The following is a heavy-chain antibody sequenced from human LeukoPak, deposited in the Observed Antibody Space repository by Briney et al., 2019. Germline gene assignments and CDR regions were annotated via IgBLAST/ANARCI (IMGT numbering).Heavy chain of an antibody. CDR2: IYYSGST. D-gene: IGHD5-12*01. CDR1: GGSISSSSYY. V-gene: IGHV4-39*07. CDR3: ASRQIRGYSGYVRDY. J-gene: IGHJ4*02. Sequence: PSETLSLTCTVSGGSISSSSYYWGWIRQPPGKGLEWIGSIYYSGSTYYNPSLKSRVTISVDTSKNQFSLKLSSVTAADTAVYYCASRQIRGYSGYVRDYWGQGTLVTVSS.